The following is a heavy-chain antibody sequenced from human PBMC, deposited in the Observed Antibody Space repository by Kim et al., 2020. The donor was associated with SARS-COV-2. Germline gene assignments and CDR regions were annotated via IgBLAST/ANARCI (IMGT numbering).Heavy chain of an antibody. D-gene: IGHD4-17*01. Sequence: GGSLRLSCAASGFTFSSYSMNWVRQAPGKGLEWVSSISSSSSYIYYADSVKGRFTISRDNAKNSLYLQMNSLRAEDTAVYYCASPLHLYVDYGVGMDVWGQGTTVTVSS. CDR2: ISSSSSYI. J-gene: IGHJ6*02. CDR3: ASPLHLYVDYGVGMDV. CDR1: GFTFSSYS. V-gene: IGHV3-21*01.